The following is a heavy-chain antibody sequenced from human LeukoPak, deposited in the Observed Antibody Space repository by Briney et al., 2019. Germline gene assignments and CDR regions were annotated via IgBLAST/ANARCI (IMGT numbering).Heavy chain of an antibody. CDR2: INTDGNST. J-gene: IGHJ4*02. CDR3: ARGATYAYYQDY. D-gene: IGHD1-26*01. V-gene: IGHV3-74*01. Sequence: GGSLRLSCAASGFTFSTYWMHWVRQVPGKGLVWVSRINTDGNSTTYADSVKGRFTISRDNAKNTLYLQMNSLRAEDTAVYYCARGATYAYYQDYWGQGTLVTVSS. CDR1: GFTFSTYW.